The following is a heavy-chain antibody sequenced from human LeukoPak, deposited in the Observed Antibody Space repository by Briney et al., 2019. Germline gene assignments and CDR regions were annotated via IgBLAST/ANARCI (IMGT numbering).Heavy chain of an antibody. V-gene: IGHV5-51*01. Sequence: SGESLKISCKGSGYRFTSYWIGWVRQMPGKGLEWMGIIYPGDSDTRYSPSFQGQVTISADKSISTAYLQWSSLKASDTAMYYCARQPMGGYYDSSGYPTDAFDIWGQGTMVTVSS. J-gene: IGHJ3*02. D-gene: IGHD3-22*01. CDR2: IYPGDSDT. CDR3: ARQPMGGYYDSSGYPTDAFDI. CDR1: GYRFTSYW.